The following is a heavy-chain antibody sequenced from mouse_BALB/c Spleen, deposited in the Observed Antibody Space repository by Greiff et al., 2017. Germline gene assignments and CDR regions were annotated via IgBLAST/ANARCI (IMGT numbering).Heavy chain of an antibody. CDR3: ARADVDYPHYYAMDG. V-gene: IGHV5-17*02. CDR2: ISSGSSTI. J-gene: IGHJ4*01. D-gene: IGHD2-13*01. Sequence: EVQGVESGGGLVQPGGSRKLSCAASGFTFSSFGMHWVRQAPERGLEWVAYISSGSSTIYYADTVKGRFTISRDNPKNTLFLQMASLRSEDTAMYYCARADVDYPHYYAMDGWGQGTSVTVSS. CDR1: GFTFSSFG.